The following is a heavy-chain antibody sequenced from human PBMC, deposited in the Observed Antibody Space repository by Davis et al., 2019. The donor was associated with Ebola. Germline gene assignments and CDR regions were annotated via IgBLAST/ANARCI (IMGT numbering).Heavy chain of an antibody. CDR3: ASVRCGGDCGPDYFDY. CDR2: ISAYNGNT. V-gene: IGHV1-18*01. Sequence: ASVKVSCKASGYTFTSYGISWVRQAPGQGLEWMGWISAYNGNTNYAQKLQGRVTMTTDTSTSTAYMELRSLRSDDTAVYYCASVRCGGDCGPDYFDYWGQGTLVTVSS. CDR1: GYTFTSYG. D-gene: IGHD2-21*01. J-gene: IGHJ4*02.